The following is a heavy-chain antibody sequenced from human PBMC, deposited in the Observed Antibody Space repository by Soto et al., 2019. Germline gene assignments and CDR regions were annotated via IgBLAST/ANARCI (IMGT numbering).Heavy chain of an antibody. Sequence: SSETLSLTCAVYGGSFSGYYWSWIRQPPGKGLEWIGEINHSGSTSYNPSLKSRVTISVDTSKNQFSLKLSSVTAADTAVYYCARVGGYSGYDYYYYCGMDFWGQGTTVTVSS. CDR2: INHSGST. J-gene: IGHJ6*02. CDR3: ARVGGYSGYDYYYYCGMDF. V-gene: IGHV4-34*01. D-gene: IGHD5-12*01. CDR1: GGSFSGYY.